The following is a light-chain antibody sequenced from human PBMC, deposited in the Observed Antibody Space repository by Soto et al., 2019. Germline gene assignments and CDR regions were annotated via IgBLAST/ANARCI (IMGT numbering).Light chain of an antibody. CDR1: QSISSW. CDR3: QQYNSYWT. J-gene: IGKJ1*01. Sequence: DIQMTQSPSTLSASVGDRVTITGRASQSISSWLAWYQQKPGKAPKLLIYKASSLESGVPSRFSGSGSGTEFTRTISSLQPDDFATYYCQQYNSYWTFGQGTKVEIK. CDR2: KAS. V-gene: IGKV1-5*03.